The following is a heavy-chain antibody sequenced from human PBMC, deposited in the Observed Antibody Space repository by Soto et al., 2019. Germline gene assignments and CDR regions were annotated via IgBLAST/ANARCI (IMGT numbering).Heavy chain of an antibody. CDR2: IYHGGST. Sequence: XESLSLSCAVSGYSISSGDYGGWLRQPPGKGLEWIGIIYHGGSTYYNPSLNSRVTLSIDMTNNHVSLILNSVTAADTAVYYCARVGPWVPYYYDSSHYTFETWFEPWGQGTLVTAPQ. D-gene: IGHD3-22*01. CDR3: ARVGPWVPYYYDSSHYTFETWFEP. CDR1: GYSISSGDY. V-gene: IGHV4-38-2*01. J-gene: IGHJ5*02.